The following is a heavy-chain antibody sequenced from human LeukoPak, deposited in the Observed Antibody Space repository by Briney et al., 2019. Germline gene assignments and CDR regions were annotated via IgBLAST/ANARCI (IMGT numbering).Heavy chain of an antibody. J-gene: IGHJ4*02. V-gene: IGHV3-74*01. CDR2: INTDGRST. Sequence: PGGSLRLSCAASGFTFSNYWMHWVRQAPGKGLVWVSRINTDGRSTSYVDSVKGRFTISRDNAKNSLYLQMNSLRAEDTALYYCAKGRRCSSTSCYANYFDYWGQGTLVTVSS. D-gene: IGHD2-2*01. CDR1: GFTFSNYW. CDR3: AKGRRCSSTSCYANYFDY.